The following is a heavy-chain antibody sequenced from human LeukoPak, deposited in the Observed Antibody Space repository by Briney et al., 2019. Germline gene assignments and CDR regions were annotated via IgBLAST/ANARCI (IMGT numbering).Heavy chain of an antibody. Sequence: ASVKVSCTASGYTFTGYYMHWVRQAPGQGLEWMGRINPNSGGTNYAQKFQGRVTMTRDTSISTAYMELSRLRSDDTAVYYCARVHLYCSGGSCSLDYWGQGTLVTVSS. D-gene: IGHD2-15*01. CDR1: GYTFTGYY. J-gene: IGHJ4*02. CDR2: INPNSGGT. V-gene: IGHV1-2*06. CDR3: ARVHLYCSGGSCSLDY.